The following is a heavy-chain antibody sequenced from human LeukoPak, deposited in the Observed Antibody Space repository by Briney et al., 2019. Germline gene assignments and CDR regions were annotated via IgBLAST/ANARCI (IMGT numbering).Heavy chain of an antibody. CDR2: ISSSGSTI. Sequence: NPGGSLRLSCAASGFTFSDYYMSWIRQAPGKGLEWVSYISSSGSTIYYADSVKGRFTISRDNAKNSLYLQMNSLRAEDTAVYYCASFPSSLYCTNGVCKFDYWGQGTLVTVSS. D-gene: IGHD2-8*01. J-gene: IGHJ4*02. CDR3: ASFPSSLYCTNGVCKFDY. V-gene: IGHV3-11*04. CDR1: GFTFSDYY.